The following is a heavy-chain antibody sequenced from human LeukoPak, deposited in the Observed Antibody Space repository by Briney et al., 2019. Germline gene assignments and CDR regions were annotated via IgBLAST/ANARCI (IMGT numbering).Heavy chain of an antibody. CDR2: IRTKAYGGTT. Sequence: GGSLRLSCAASGFTFSSYSMSWVRQAPGKGLEWLGFIRTKAYGGTTEYAASVKGRFTMSRDDSKSIAYLQMNSLKTEDTALYYCTRDATIDSSLRGLWGQGTLVTVSS. V-gene: IGHV3-49*04. CDR1: GFTFSSYS. D-gene: IGHD3-10*01. CDR3: TRDATIDSSLRGL. J-gene: IGHJ4*02.